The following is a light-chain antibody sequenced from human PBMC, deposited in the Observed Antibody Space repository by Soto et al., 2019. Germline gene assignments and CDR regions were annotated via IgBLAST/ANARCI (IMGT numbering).Light chain of an antibody. CDR2: EVS. CDR1: SSDVGGYNY. V-gene: IGLV2-8*01. J-gene: IGLJ2*01. CDR3: SSYAGSNTVV. Sequence: QSVLTQPPSASGSPGQSVTISCSGTSSDVGGYNYVSWYQQHPGKAPKLMIFEVSKRPSGVPDRFSGSKSGNTASLTVSGLKAEDEADYYCSSYAGSNTVVFGGRTKLTVL.